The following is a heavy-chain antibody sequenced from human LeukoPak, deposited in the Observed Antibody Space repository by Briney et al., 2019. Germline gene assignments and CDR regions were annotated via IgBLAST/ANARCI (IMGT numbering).Heavy chain of an antibody. CDR2: IKQDGSEK. V-gene: IGHV3-7*01. CDR3: ARVGYYYHY. J-gene: IGHJ4*02. CDR1: GFTFSSYW. Sequence: GGSLRLSCAASGFTFSSYWLSWVRQAPGKGLEWVATIKQDGSEKDFVDSVKGRFTISRDNAKNSLYLQMNSLRAEDTALYYCARVGYYYHYWGQGTLVTVSS. D-gene: IGHD3-22*01.